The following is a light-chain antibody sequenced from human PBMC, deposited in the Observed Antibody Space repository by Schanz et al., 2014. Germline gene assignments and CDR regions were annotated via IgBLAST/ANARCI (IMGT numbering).Light chain of an antibody. CDR1: SANIGNNY. CDR2: END. CDR3: GTWDSSLRAGERV. V-gene: IGLV1-51*01. J-gene: IGLJ2*01. Sequence: QSVLTQPPSVSEAPERTVTITCSGGSANIGNNYISWYQQVPGTSPKLLIYENDKRPSGIPGRFSGSKSGTSATLGITRLQTGDEATYYCGTWDSSLRAGERVFGGGTQLTVL.